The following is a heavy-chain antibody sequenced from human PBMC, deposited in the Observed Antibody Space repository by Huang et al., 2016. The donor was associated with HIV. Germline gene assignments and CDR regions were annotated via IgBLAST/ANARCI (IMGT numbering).Heavy chain of an antibody. CDR2: RWYDGSNK. CDR3: ALKGDSSGWEYFRH. V-gene: IGHV3-33*08. CDR1: GFTFSSYG. D-gene: IGHD6-19*01. J-gene: IGHJ1*01. Sequence: QVQLVESGGGVVQPGRSLRLSCAASGFTFSSYGMHWVRQAPGKGLEWVAGRWYDGSNKYYADSVKGRFTISRDNSKNTLYLQMNSLKTEDTAVYYCALKGDSSGWEYFRHWGQGTLVTVSS.